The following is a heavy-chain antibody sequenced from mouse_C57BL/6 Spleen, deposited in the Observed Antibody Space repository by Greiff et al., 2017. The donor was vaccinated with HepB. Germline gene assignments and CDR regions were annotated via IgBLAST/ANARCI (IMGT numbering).Heavy chain of an antibody. D-gene: IGHD2-3*01. CDR1: GYTFTSYW. Sequence: QVQLKQPGAELVRPGSSVKLSCKASGYTFTSYWMHWVKQRPIQGLEWIGNIDPSDSETHYNQKFKDKATLTVDKSSSTAYMQLSSLTSEDSAVYYCARYDQRYAMDYWGQGTSVTVSS. CDR2: IDPSDSET. V-gene: IGHV1-52*01. CDR3: ARYDQRYAMDY. J-gene: IGHJ4*01.